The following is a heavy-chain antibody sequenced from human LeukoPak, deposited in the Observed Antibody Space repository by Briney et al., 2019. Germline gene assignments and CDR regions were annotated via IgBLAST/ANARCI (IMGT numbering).Heavy chain of an antibody. CDR2: IYSGGST. D-gene: IGHD3-22*01. Sequence: PGGSLRLSCAASDFSVNTNYMNWVRQAPGKGLEWVSVIYSGGSTYYADSVKGRFTISRDNSKNTLYLQMNSLRAEDTAVYYCAREAVSYYYDSSGYFDYWGQGTLVTVSS. CDR3: AREAVSYYYDSSGYFDY. J-gene: IGHJ4*02. V-gene: IGHV3-66*01. CDR1: DFSVNTNY.